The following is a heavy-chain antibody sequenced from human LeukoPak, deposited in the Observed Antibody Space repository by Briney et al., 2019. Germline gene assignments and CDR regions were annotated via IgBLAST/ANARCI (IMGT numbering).Heavy chain of an antibody. J-gene: IGHJ4*02. CDR2: IKQDGSEK. D-gene: IGHD6-19*01. CDR3: AREPPGGQQWLVDY. Sequence: GGSLRLSCAASGFTFSSYWMSWVRQAPGKVLEWVANIKQDGSEKYYVDSVKGRFTISRDNAKNSLYLQMNSLRAEDTAVYYCAREPPGGQQWLVDYWGQGTLVTVSS. CDR1: GFTFSSYW. V-gene: IGHV3-7*01.